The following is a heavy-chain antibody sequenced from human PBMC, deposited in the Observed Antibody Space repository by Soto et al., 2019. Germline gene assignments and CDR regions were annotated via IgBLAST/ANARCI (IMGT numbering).Heavy chain of an antibody. CDR2: IIPIFGTA. CDR1: GGTFSSYA. V-gene: IGHV1-69*12. D-gene: IGHD3-3*01. Sequence: QVQLVQSGAEVKKPGSSVKVSCKASGGTFSSYAISWVRQAPGQGLEWMGGIIPIFGTANYAQKFQGRVTITADDSTSTAYMELSSLRSEDTAVYYCAREGGRSITIFGVVMNNWFDPWGQGTLVTVSS. J-gene: IGHJ5*02. CDR3: AREGGRSITIFGVVMNNWFDP.